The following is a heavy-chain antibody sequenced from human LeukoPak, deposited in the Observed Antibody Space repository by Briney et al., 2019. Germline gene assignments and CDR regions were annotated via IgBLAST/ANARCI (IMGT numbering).Heavy chain of an antibody. CDR1: GFTFSSYW. Sequence: GGSLRLSCATSGFTFSSYWMSWVRQTPGKGLEWVANIKQDGSEKYYVDSVKGRFTISRDNAKNSLYLQMNSLRAEDTAVYYCARAQGYSSSWYFLVTAISYFDYWGQGTLVTVSS. CDR3: ARAQGYSSSWYFLVTAISYFDY. D-gene: IGHD6-13*01. V-gene: IGHV3-7*01. CDR2: IKQDGSEK. J-gene: IGHJ4*02.